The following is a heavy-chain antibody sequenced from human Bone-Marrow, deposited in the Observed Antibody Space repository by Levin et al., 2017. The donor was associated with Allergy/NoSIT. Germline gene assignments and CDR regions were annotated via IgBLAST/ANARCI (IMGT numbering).Heavy chain of an antibody. J-gene: IGHJ4*02. CDR2: IVDSGARE. Sequence: GESLKISCAASGFTFSSYALSWVRQAPGKGLEWVSGIVDSGAREYYADSVKGRFTISRDNSKNTLYLQMNSLRAEDTAMYYCTKDDLFARGATYRYSGFDSWGQGTLVTVSS. CDR3: TKDDLFARGATYRYSGFDS. CDR1: GFTFSSYA. D-gene: IGHD3-10*01. V-gene: IGHV3-23*01.